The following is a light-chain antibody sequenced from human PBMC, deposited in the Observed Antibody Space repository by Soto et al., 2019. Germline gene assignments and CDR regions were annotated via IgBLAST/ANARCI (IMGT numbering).Light chain of an antibody. CDR2: GAS. J-gene: IGKJ5*01. V-gene: IGKV3-15*01. CDR3: QQYNTWPLIN. CDR1: QTVSRH. Sequence: EILMTQSPGTLSVSPVERDTLSCRASQTVSRHLAWYQQKPGQAPRLLIFGASTRATGIPDRFSGSGSGTDFTLTISSLQSEDFAVYYCQQYNTWPLINFGPGTRLEIK.